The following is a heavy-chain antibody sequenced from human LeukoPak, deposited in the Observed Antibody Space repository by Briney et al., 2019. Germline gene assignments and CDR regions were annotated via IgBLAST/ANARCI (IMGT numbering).Heavy chain of an antibody. CDR1: GFTFSNAW. V-gene: IGHV3-15*01. D-gene: IGHD2-2*01. CDR3: TTDPIVVVPAAISRWFDP. CDR2: IKSKTDGGTT. J-gene: IGHJ5*02. Sequence: PGGSLRLSCAASGFTFSNAWMSWVRQAPGKGLEWVGRIKSKTDGGTTDYAAPVKGRFTISRDGSKNTLYLQMNSLKTEDTAVYYCTTDPIVVVPAAISRWFDPWGQGTLVTVSS.